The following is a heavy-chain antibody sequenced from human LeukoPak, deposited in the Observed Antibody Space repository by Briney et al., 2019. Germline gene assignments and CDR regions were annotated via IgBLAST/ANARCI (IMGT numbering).Heavy chain of an antibody. V-gene: IGHV3-9*01. Sequence: GGSLRLSCAAPGFTFDDYAMHWVRQAPGKGLEWVSGISWNSGSIGYADSVKGRFTISRDNAKNSLYLQMNSLRAEDTALYYCAKDIGRGSGDIWGQGTMVTVSS. CDR1: GFTFDDYA. J-gene: IGHJ3*02. D-gene: IGHD3-10*01. CDR2: ISWNSGSI. CDR3: AKDIGRGSGDI.